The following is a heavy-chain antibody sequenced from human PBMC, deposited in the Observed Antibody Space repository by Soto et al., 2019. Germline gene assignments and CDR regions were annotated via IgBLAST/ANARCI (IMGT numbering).Heavy chain of an antibody. D-gene: IGHD2-15*01. J-gene: IGHJ4*02. CDR2: ISYDGSNK. Sequence: GGSLRLSCAASGFTFSSYGMHWVCQAPGKGLEWVAVISYDGSNKYYADSVKGRFTISRDNSKNTLYLQMNSLRAEDTAVYYCAKSVRSGGSCYDYWGQGTLVTVSS. CDR1: GFTFSSYG. CDR3: AKSVRSGGSCYDY. V-gene: IGHV3-30*18.